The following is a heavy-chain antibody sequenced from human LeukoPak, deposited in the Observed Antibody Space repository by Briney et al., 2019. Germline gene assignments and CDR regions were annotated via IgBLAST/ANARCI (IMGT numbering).Heavy chain of an antibody. Sequence: GGSLRLSCAASGFTFSSYAMSWVRQAPGKGLEWVSAISGSGGGTYYADSVKGRFTISRDNSKNTLYLQMNSLRAEDTAVYYCAKDGWGSYNFDYWGQGTLVTVSS. CDR2: ISGSGGGT. D-gene: IGHD1-26*01. J-gene: IGHJ4*02. CDR1: GFTFSSYA. CDR3: AKDGWGSYNFDY. V-gene: IGHV3-23*01.